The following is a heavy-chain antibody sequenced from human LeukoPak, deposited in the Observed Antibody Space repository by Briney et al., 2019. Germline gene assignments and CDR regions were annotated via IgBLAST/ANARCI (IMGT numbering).Heavy chain of an antibody. Sequence: GGSLRLSCAASGFTFSNYAMTWLRQAPGKGLECVSGINGGGDNAYYTNSVKGRFTLSRDNSKNTLYLQMNRLRAEDTAVYYCAQTNGYFDSWGQGPLVTVSS. J-gene: IGHJ4*02. CDR1: GFTFSNYA. CDR2: INGGGDNA. V-gene: IGHV3-23*01. CDR3: AQTNGYFDS.